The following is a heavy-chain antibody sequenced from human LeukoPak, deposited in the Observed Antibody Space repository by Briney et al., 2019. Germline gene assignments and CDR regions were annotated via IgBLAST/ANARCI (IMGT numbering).Heavy chain of an antibody. J-gene: IGHJ6*02. CDR3: ARHDHYYDSSGYYFHYYGMDV. Sequence: GESLKISCKGSGYSFTSYWIGWVRQMPGKGLEWMGIIYTGDSDTRYSPSFQGQVTISADKSISTAYLQWSSLKASDTAMYYCARHDHYYDSSGYYFHYYGMDVWGQGTTVTVSS. CDR2: IYTGDSDT. CDR1: GYSFTSYW. V-gene: IGHV5-51*01. D-gene: IGHD3-22*01.